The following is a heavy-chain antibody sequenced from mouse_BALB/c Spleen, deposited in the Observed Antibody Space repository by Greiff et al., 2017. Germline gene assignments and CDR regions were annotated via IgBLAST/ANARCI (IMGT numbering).Heavy chain of an antibody. CDR1: GYTFTSYW. D-gene: IGHD2-4*01. V-gene: IGHV1S22*01. Sequence: LQQPGSELVRPGASVKLSCKASGYTFTSYWMHWVKQRHGQGLEWIGNIYPGSGSTNYDEKFKSKGTLTVDTSSSTAYMHLSSLTSEDSAVYYCTRYDYEGAWFAYWGQGTLGTVSA. J-gene: IGHJ3*01. CDR3: TRYDYEGAWFAY. CDR2: IYPGSGST.